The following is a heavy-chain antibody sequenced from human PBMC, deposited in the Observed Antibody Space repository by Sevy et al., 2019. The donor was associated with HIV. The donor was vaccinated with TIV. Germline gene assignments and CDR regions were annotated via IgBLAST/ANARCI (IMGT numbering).Heavy chain of an antibody. CDR3: ARDHPTRDRDYVGAGPRPPYGMDV. V-gene: IGHV1-46*01. D-gene: IGHD4-17*01. J-gene: IGHJ6*02. CDR2: INPSGGST. CDR1: GYTFTSYY. Sequence: ASVKVSCKASGYTFTSYYMHWVRQAPGQGLEWMGVINPSGGSTSYAQKFQGRVTMTRDTSTSTVYMELSSLSTEDTAVYYCARDHPTRDRDYVGAGPRPPYGMDVWGQGTTVTVSS.